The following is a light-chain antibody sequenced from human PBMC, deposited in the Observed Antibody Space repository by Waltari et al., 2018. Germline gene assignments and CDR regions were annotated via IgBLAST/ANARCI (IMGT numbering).Light chain of an antibody. CDR2: DVT. CDR1: SSDIGAYNY. V-gene: IGLV2-14*03. J-gene: IGLJ3*02. CDR3: SSYTSSTTWV. Sequence: QSALTQPASVSGSPGQSITIPCTGTSSDIGAYNYVSWYQQPPGKAPKLMIYDVTYRPSGVSNRFSGSKSGNTASLTISGLQAEDEADYYCSSYTSSTTWVFGGGSKLTVL.